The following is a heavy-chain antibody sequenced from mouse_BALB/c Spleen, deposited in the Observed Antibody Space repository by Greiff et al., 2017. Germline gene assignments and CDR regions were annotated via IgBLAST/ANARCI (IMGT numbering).Heavy chain of an antibody. Sequence: VQLQESGAELAKPGASVKMSCKASGYTFTSYWMHWVKQRPGQGLEWIGYINPSTGYTEYNQKFKDKATLTADKSSSTAYMQLSSLTSEDTAVYYCARIDYYGSSLLDYWGQGTTLTVSS. CDR3: ARIDYYGSSLLDY. CDR2: INPSTGYT. D-gene: IGHD1-1*01. J-gene: IGHJ2*01. V-gene: IGHV1-7*01. CDR1: GYTFTSYW.